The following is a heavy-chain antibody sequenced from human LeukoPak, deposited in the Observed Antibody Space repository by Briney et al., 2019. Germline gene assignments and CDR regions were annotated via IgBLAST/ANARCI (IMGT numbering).Heavy chain of an antibody. CDR2: IYHSGST. V-gene: IGHV4-38-2*02. CDR1: GYSISSGYY. CDR3: ARYYYGSGSSLVFDY. Sequence: KPSETLSLTCTVSGYSISSGYYWGWIRQPPGKGLEWIGSIYHSGSTYYNPSLKSRVTISVDTSKNQFSLKLSSVTAADTAVYYCARYYYGSGSSLVFDYWGQGTLVTVSS. D-gene: IGHD3-10*01. J-gene: IGHJ4*02.